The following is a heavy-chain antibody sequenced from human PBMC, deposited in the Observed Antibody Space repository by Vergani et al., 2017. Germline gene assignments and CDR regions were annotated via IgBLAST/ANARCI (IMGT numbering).Heavy chain of an antibody. J-gene: IGHJ4*02. Sequence: EVNLVESGGGLVQPGGSLRLSCAASGFTFRNYIMHWVRQTPGRGLEYVSGISRDGGDTYHANSVRGRFTISRDNSKNTLFLQLKTLRAEDTGVYYCAKDYNIMGALHYWGQGTLVAVSS. CDR2: ISRDGGDT. CDR1: GFTFRNYI. V-gene: IGHV3-64*01. D-gene: IGHD3-22*01. CDR3: AKDYNIMGALHY.